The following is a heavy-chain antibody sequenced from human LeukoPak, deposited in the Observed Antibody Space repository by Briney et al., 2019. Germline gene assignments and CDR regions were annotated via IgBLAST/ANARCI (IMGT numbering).Heavy chain of an antibody. D-gene: IGHD1-26*01. CDR3: ARDNSGSYYGFDY. V-gene: IGHV4-30-2*01. J-gene: IGHJ4*02. CDR2: IYHSGST. Sequence: SETLSLTCAVSGGSISSGGYSWSWIRQPPGKGLEWIGYIYHSGSTYYNPSLKSRVTISVDRSKNQFSLKLSSVTAADTAVYYRARDNSGSYYGFDYWGQGTLVTVSS. CDR1: GGSISSGGYS.